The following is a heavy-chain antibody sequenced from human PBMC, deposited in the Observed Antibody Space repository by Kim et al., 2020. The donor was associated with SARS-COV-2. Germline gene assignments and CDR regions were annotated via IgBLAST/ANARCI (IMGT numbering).Heavy chain of an antibody. D-gene: IGHD1-26*01. Sequence: AAAEKGRVTNSRDNSKNTLYLQMNSLRAEDTAVYYCAKYYYSGEGSYFDYWGQGTLVTVSS. J-gene: IGHJ4*02. V-gene: IGHV3-23*01. CDR3: AKYYYSGEGSYFDY.